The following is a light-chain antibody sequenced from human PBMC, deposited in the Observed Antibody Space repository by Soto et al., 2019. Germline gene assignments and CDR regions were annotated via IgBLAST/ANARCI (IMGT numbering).Light chain of an antibody. CDR3: NSYTTSSTYV. Sequence: QSALTQPASVSGSPGQSITISCTGTGSDVGGYNYVSWYQHHPGKAPKLMIFEVTKRPAGVSNRFSGSKSGNTASLTISGLQAEDEADYFCNSYTTSSTYVFGSGTKVTVL. J-gene: IGLJ1*01. CDR1: GSDVGGYNY. CDR2: EVT. V-gene: IGLV2-14*01.